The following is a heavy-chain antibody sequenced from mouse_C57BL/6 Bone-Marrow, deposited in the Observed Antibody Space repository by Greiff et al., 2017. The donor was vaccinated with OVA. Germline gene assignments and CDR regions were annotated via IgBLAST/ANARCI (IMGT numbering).Heavy chain of an antibody. D-gene: IGHD2-3*01. Sequence: QVQLKQPGAELVKPGASVKMSCKASGYTFTSYWITWVKQRPGQGLEWIGDIYPGSGSTNYNEKFKSKATLTVDTSSRTAYMQLSSLTSEDSAVYDCARNGYYLPYYFDYWGQGTTLTVST. CDR2: IYPGSGST. V-gene: IGHV1-55*01. CDR3: ARNGYYLPYYFDY. CDR1: GYTFTSYW. J-gene: IGHJ2*01.